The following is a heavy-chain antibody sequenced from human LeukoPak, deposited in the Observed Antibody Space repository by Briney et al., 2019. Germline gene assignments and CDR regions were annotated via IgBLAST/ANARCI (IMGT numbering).Heavy chain of an antibody. V-gene: IGHV4-39*01. J-gene: IGHJ3*02. D-gene: IGHD2-15*01. CDR2: IYYSGST. CDR1: GASISTSTFY. Sequence: PSETLSLTCAVSGASISTSTFYWGWIRQPPGKGLEWIGNIYYSGSTYYNTSLKSRVTISVDTYKNQFSLNLTSVTAAETAIYYCARRGAGYCSGGSCYSEAFDIWGQGTMVTVSS. CDR3: ARRGAGYCSGGSCYSEAFDI.